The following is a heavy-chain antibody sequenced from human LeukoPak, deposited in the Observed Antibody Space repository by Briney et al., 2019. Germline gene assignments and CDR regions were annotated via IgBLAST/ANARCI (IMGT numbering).Heavy chain of an antibody. Sequence: GGSLRLSCAASGFTFSDYYMSWIRQAPGKGLEWVSYISKDGNTRNYADSVKGRFTISRDNAKNSLFLQMNSLRAEDTAVYYCARGGLYYDSSGYYYSSGFDYWGQGTLVTVSS. D-gene: IGHD3-22*01. J-gene: IGHJ4*02. CDR2: ISKDGNTR. CDR3: ARGGLYYDSSGYYYSSGFDY. V-gene: IGHV3-11*01. CDR1: GFTFSDYY.